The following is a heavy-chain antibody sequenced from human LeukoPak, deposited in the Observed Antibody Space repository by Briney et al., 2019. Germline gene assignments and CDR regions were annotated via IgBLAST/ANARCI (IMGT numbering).Heavy chain of an antibody. CDR3: ARGAHKRDDYGGFFDY. Sequence: PGGSLRLSCTASGFTFSSYGMHWVRQAPGKGLQWVAFIHYDGSNKYYADSVKGRFTISRDNSKNTLYLQMNSLRVEDTAIYYCARGAHKRDDYGGFFDYWGQGTLVTVSS. J-gene: IGHJ4*02. CDR2: IHYDGSNK. CDR1: GFTFSSYG. D-gene: IGHD4-23*01. V-gene: IGHV3-30*02.